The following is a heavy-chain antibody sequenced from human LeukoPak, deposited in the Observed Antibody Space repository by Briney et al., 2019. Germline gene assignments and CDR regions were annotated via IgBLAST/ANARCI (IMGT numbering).Heavy chain of an antibody. J-gene: IGHJ4*02. CDR1: GGSISSGSYY. V-gene: IGHV4-61*02. Sequence: SETLSLTCTVSGGSISSGSYYWSWIGQPAGKGLEWIGRIYTSGSTNYNPSLKSRVTISVDTSKNQFSLKLSPVTAADTAVYYCARTPRYSSGWDKPKDYWGQGTLVTVSS. CDR3: ARTPRYSSGWDKPKDY. D-gene: IGHD6-19*01. CDR2: IYTSGST.